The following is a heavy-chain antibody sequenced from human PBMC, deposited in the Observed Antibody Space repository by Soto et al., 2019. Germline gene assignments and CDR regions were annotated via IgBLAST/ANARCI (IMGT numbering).Heavy chain of an antibody. CDR2: ISAYNGNT. D-gene: IGHD6-13*01. Sequence: ASVKLSCKASGYTFTSYGISWVRQAPGQGLEWMGWISAYNGNTNYAQKLQGRVTMTTDTSTSTAYMELRSLRSDDTAVYYCARDRRQLVLGTNAFDIWGQGTMVTVSS. J-gene: IGHJ3*02. V-gene: IGHV1-18*01. CDR1: GYTFTSYG. CDR3: ARDRRQLVLGTNAFDI.